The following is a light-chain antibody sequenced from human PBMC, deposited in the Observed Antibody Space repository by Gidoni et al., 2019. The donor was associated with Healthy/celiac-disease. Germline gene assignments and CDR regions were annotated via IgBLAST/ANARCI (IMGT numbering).Light chain of an antibody. Sequence: EIVMTQSPATLSVSPWERATLSCRASQSVSSNLAWYQQKPGQAPRLLIYGASTRATGIPARFSGSGSWTEFTLTISSLQSEDFAVYYCQQYNNWLGITFGQGTRLEIK. CDR1: QSVSSN. CDR3: QQYNNWLGIT. CDR2: GAS. V-gene: IGKV3-15*01. J-gene: IGKJ5*01.